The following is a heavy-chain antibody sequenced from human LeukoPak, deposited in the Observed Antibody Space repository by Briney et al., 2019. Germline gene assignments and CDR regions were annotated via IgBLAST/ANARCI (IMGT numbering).Heavy chain of an antibody. J-gene: IGHJ4*02. D-gene: IGHD5-18*01. V-gene: IGHV4-59*08. CDR3: ARHGVNTAMDVDY. CDR1: GGSISSYY. CDR2: IYYRGST. Sequence: SGTLSLTCTVSGGSISSYYWSWIRQPPGKGLEWIGYIYYRGSTNYNPSLKSRVTISVDTSKNQFSLNLSSVTAADTAVYYCARHGVNTAMDVDYWGQGTLVTVSS.